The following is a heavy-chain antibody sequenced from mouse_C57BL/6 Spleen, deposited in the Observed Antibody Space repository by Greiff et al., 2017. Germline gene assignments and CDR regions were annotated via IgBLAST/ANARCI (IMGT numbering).Heavy chain of an antibody. CDR3: ASGNYYGSIPYAMAY. J-gene: IGHJ4*01. CDR2: IDPEDGET. Sequence: EVQLQQSGAELVKPGASVKLSCTASGFNIKDYYMHWVKQRTEQGLEWIGRIDPEDGETKYAPKFQGKATLTADTSSITASLQLRILTSEDTAVYYCASGNYYGSIPYAMAYWGQGTSVTVS. CDR1: GFNIKDYY. V-gene: IGHV14-2*01. D-gene: IGHD1-1*01.